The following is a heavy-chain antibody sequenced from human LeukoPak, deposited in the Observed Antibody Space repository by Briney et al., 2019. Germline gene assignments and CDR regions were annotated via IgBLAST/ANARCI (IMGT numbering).Heavy chain of an antibody. D-gene: IGHD3-16*01. CDR3: AYSDYVWGTTDY. CDR1: GYTFTGYY. J-gene: IGHJ4*02. CDR2: INPNSGGT. Sequence: GASVKVSCKASGYTFTGYYMYWVRQAPGQGLEWMGRINPNSGGTNYAQKFQGRVTMTRDTSISTAYMELSRLRSDDTAVYYCAYSDYVWGTTDYWGQGTLVTVSS. V-gene: IGHV1-2*06.